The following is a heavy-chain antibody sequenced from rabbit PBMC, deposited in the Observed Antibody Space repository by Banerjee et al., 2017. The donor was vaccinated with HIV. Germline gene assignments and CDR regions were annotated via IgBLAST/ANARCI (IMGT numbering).Heavy chain of an antibody. CDR3: ASGYSDIYFNL. CDR1: GFSFSNKYV. V-gene: IGHV1S45*01. D-gene: IGHD1-1*01. Sequence: QEQLEESGGDLVKPEGSLTLTCTASGFSFSNKYVMCWVRQAPGKGLEWIGCIYIGSSGSTYYASWAKGRFTITKTSSTTVTLQMTSLTAADTATYFCASGYSDIYFNLWGQGTLVTVS. J-gene: IGHJ4*01. CDR2: IYIGSSGST.